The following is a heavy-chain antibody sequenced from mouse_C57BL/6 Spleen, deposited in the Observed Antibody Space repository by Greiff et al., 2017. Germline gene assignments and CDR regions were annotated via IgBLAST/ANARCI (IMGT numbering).Heavy chain of an antibody. CDR3: ARRRGAMDY. CDR1: GYTFTSYW. J-gene: IGHJ4*01. Sequence: QVHVKQPGAELVKPGASVKLSCKASGYTFTSYWMQWVKQRPGQGLEWIGEIYPSDSYTSYNQKFKGKATLTVGKSTSTAYMQLSSLTSEDSAIYYGARRRGAMDYWGQGTSVTVAS. V-gene: IGHV1-50*01. CDR2: IYPSDSYT.